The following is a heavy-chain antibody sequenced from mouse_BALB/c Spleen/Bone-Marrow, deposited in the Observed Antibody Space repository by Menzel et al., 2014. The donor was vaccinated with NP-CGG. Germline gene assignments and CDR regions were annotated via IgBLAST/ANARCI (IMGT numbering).Heavy chain of an antibody. CDR3: ARQITTVDYAMDY. Sequence: VKLMESGAELVKPGAPVKMSCKASGYTFTSYWMHWVKQRPGQGLEWIGYINPSTGYTGYNQKFKDKATLTADKSSSTAYMQLSSLTSEDSAVYYCARQITTVDYAMDYWGQGTSVTVSS. CDR2: INPSTGYT. J-gene: IGHJ4*01. CDR1: GYTFTSYW. D-gene: IGHD1-1*01. V-gene: IGHV1S26*01.